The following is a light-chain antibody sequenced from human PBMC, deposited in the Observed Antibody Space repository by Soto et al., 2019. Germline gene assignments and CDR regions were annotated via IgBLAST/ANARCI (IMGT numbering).Light chain of an antibody. J-gene: IGKJ2*01. Sequence: DIQMTQSPSSLSASVGDRVTISCRASQSIINYLNWYQQKPGKAPKLLIYAASNLQSGVPSRFSGSGSGTDFTLTISSLQPEDFATYYCQQSYNDPRTFGQGTKLETK. CDR3: QQSYNDPRT. CDR1: QSIINY. V-gene: IGKV1-39*01. CDR2: AAS.